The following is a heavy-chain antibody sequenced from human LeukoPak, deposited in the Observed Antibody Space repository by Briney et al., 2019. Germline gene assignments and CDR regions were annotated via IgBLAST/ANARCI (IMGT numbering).Heavy chain of an antibody. V-gene: IGHV3-21*01. CDR2: ISSSSSYT. CDR1: GFTFSSYS. D-gene: IGHD3-22*01. J-gene: IGHJ4*02. Sequence: GGSLRLSCAASGFTFSSYSMNWVRQAPGKGLEWVSSISSSSSYTYYADSVKGRFTISRDNAKNSLYLQMNSLRAEDTAVYYCARDRQYYDSSGYPTHFDYWGQGTLVTVSS. CDR3: ARDRQYYDSSGYPTHFDY.